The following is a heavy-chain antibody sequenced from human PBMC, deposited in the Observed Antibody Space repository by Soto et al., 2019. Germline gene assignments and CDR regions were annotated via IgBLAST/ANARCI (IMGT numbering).Heavy chain of an antibody. J-gene: IGHJ4*02. Sequence: GASVKVSCKVSGYTLTELSMHWVRQAPGKGLEWMGGFDPEDGETIYAQKSQGRVTMTEDTSTDTAYMELSSLGSEDTAVYYCATSLRSGFGVVITIFDYWGQGTLVTVSS. CDR3: ATSLRSGFGVVITIFDY. D-gene: IGHD3-3*01. CDR1: GYTLTELS. V-gene: IGHV1-24*01. CDR2: FDPEDGET.